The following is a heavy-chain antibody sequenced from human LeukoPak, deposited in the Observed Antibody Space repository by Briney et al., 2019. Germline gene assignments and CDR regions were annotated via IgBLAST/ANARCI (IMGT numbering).Heavy chain of an antibody. CDR2: IKHDGSEK. Sequence: GGFLRLSCGASGITFSSYSMKWVRQAPGKGLEWVASIKHDGSEKYYVDSVRGRFTISRDNTMNSLYLQMSNLRAEDTAVYYCATDRGWRTSGYYLYYFEYWGQGTLVTYSS. CDR3: ATDRGWRTSGYYLYYFEY. J-gene: IGHJ4*02. CDR1: GITFSSYS. D-gene: IGHD3-3*01. V-gene: IGHV3-7*01.